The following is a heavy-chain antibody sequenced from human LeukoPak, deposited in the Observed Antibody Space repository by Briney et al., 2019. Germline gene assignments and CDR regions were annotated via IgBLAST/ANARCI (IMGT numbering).Heavy chain of an antibody. D-gene: IGHD3-10*01. J-gene: IGHJ4*02. Sequence: GGSLRLSCAASGFNFSTYWMTWVRQVLGKGREWVANIKEDGSEICYVDAVKGRFSISRDNAKTSLYLQMNNLSVADTAVYYCVTDQTGRHPYFFDHWGQGTLVTVSS. CDR1: GFNFSTYW. CDR3: VTDQTGRHPYFFDH. CDR2: IKEDGSEI. V-gene: IGHV3-7*01.